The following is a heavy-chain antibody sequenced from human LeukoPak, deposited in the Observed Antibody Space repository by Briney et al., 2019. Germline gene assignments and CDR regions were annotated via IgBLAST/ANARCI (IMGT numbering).Heavy chain of an antibody. CDR3: ARDRKAGLFDY. CDR1: GGSIRSYY. CDR2: IYYSGSP. V-gene: IGHV4-59*01. Sequence: PSETLSLTCTVSGGSIRSYYWSWIRQPPGRGREWIGYIYYSGSPNNNPSLKSRSTISDDTPNNQCSLKLTDVAPADTAVYYCARDRKAGLFDYWGQGTLVTVSS. J-gene: IGHJ4*02. D-gene: IGHD1-14*01.